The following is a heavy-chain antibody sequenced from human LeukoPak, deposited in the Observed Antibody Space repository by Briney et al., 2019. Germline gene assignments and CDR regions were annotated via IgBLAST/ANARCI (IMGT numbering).Heavy chain of an antibody. Sequence: RTGGSLRLSCAASGFTVSSNYMSWVRQAPGKGLEWVSSITSTSIYKYYADSVKGRFTISRDNAKNSLYLQMNSLRAGDTAVYYCAKTTITPPYYMDVWGKGTTVTVSS. CDR1: GFTVSSNY. V-gene: IGHV3-21*01. J-gene: IGHJ6*03. CDR2: ITSTSIYK. D-gene: IGHD4-11*01. CDR3: AKTTITPPYYMDV.